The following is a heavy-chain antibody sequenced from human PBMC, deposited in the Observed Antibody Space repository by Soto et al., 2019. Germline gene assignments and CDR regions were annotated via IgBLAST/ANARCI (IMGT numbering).Heavy chain of an antibody. V-gene: IGHV4-4*07. Sequence: PSETLSLTCTVSGGSISSYYWSWARQPAGKGLEWIGRIYTSGSTNYNPSLKSRVTMSVDTSKNQFSLNLSSVTAAADTAVYYCARDRITLANDAFDIWGQGTMVTVSS. CDR3: ARDRITLANDAFDI. J-gene: IGHJ3*02. CDR2: IYTSGST. D-gene: IGHD3-10*01. CDR1: GGSISSYY.